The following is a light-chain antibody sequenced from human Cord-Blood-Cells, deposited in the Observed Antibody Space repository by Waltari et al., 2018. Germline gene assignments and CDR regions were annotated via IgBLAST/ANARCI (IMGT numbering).Light chain of an antibody. CDR2: EVS. V-gene: IGLV2-14*01. CDR1: SSDAGGYNY. CDR3: SSYTSSSTVV. J-gene: IGLJ2*01. Sequence: QSALTQPASGSGSPGQSITISCTGTSSDAGGYNYVSWYQQHSGKAPKLMIYEVSNRPSGVSNRFSGSKSGNTASLTISGLQAEDEADYYCSSYTSSSTVVFGGGTKLTVL.